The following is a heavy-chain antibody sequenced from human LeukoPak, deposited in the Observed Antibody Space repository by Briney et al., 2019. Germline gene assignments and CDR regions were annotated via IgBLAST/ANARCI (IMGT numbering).Heavy chain of an antibody. CDR2: ISYDGRNK. V-gene: IGHV3-30*04. J-gene: IGHJ4*02. CDR3: ATAHQYCSSTSCYAGFDY. CDR1: GFTFSSYA. Sequence: GRSLRLSCVASGFTFSSYAMHWVRQAPGKGLEGVAVISYDGRNKYYADSVKGRFTISRDNSKNTLYLQMNSLRAEDTAVYYCATAHQYCSSTSCYAGFDYWGQGTLVTVSS. D-gene: IGHD2-2*01.